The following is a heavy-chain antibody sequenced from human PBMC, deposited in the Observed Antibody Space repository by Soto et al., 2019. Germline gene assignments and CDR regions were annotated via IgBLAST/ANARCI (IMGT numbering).Heavy chain of an antibody. J-gene: IGHJ4*02. CDR3: EKGRFNCDD. CDR2: ISNSGVDT. CDR1: GFTFSSHA. Sequence: EVQLLESGGGLVQPGRSLRLSCAASGFTFSSHAMSWVRQAPGKGLEWVSGISNSGVDTFYADSVKGRFTVSRDNSKNTLYLPMNSLRLEDTAVYYCEKGRFNCDDWVQGTLVTVSS. V-gene: IGHV3-23*01.